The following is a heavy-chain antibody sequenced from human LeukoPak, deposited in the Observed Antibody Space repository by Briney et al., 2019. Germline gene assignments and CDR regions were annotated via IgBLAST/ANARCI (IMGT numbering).Heavy chain of an antibody. D-gene: IGHD3-22*01. Sequence: GGSLRLSCATSGFTLSFYWMTWVRQAPGRGLEWVGNINLDGSEKSYVDSVKGRFTISGDNAQNSLYLEMNSLRVEDTGVYYCARSLRRSYHDSTSLDHWGRGTLVTVSS. V-gene: IGHV3-7*01. CDR1: GFTLSFYW. J-gene: IGHJ5*02. CDR3: ARSLRRSYHDSTSLDH. CDR2: INLDGSEK.